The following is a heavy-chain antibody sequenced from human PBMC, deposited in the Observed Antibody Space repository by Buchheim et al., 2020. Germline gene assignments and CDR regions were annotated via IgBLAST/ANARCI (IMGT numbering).Heavy chain of an antibody. CDR2: ISSSSSTI. V-gene: IGHV3-48*01. CDR3: ARDSTFNGDYWYFDL. D-gene: IGHD4-17*01. Sequence: EVQLVESGGGLVQPGGSLRLSCAASGFTFSSYSMNWVRQAPGKGLEWVSYISSSSSTIYYADSVKGRFTISRDNAKNSLYLQMNSLRADDTAVYYCARDSTFNGDYWYFDLWGRGTL. CDR1: GFTFSSYS. J-gene: IGHJ2*01.